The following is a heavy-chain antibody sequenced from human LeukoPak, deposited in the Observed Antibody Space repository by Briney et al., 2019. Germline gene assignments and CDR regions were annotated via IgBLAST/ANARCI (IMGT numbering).Heavy chain of an antibody. V-gene: IGHV3-23*01. CDR2: ISGSGDST. J-gene: IGHJ4*02. CDR3: AKRLSSGWYYFDY. D-gene: IGHD6-19*01. Sequence: GGSLRLSCAASGFTFSSYGMSWVRQASGKGLEWVTAISGSGDSTNYANSVKGRFTISRDNSKNTLFLQMNSLRAEDTAVYYCAKRLSSGWYYFDYWGQGTLVTASS. CDR1: GFTFSSYG.